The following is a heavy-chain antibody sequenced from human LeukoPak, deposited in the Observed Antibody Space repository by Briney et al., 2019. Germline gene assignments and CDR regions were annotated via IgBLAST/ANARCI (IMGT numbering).Heavy chain of an antibody. D-gene: IGHD3-16*01. J-gene: IGHJ4*02. CDR2: VFHSGST. CDR1: GYSISTGYY. Sequence: PSETLSLTCTVSGYSISTGYYWSWIRQPPGKGLEWIGFVFHSGSTNYNPSLKSRLTISIDASKNQFSLRLSSVTAADTAVYYCARDRSYGFFDYWGQGTLVTVSS. V-gene: IGHV4-61*01. CDR3: ARDRSYGFFDY.